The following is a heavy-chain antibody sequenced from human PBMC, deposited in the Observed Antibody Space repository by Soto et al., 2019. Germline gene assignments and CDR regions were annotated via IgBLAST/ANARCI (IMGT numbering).Heavy chain of an antibody. J-gene: IGHJ3*01. V-gene: IGHV3-23*01. CDR2: ISGSGGST. Sequence: GGSLRLSCAASGFTFSSYAMSWVRQAPGKGLEWVSAISGSGGSTYYADSVKGRFTISRDSFKKTLSLQMANLGVEDTAIYHCEKEGKEAAFDLWGQGTMVTVS. CDR3: EKEGKEAAFDL. CDR1: GFTFSSYA.